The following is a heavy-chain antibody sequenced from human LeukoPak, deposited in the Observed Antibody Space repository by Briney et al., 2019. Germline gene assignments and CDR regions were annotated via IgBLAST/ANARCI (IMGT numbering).Heavy chain of an antibody. CDR1: GGSISSSSYY. J-gene: IGHJ5*02. Sequence: SETLSLTCTVSGGSISSSSYYWGWFRQPPGKGLEWIGSIYYSGSTYYNPSLKSRVTISVDTSKNQFSLKLSSVTAADTAVYYCARGRDTETYYYGSGSYWFDPWCQGTLVTVSS. CDR3: ARGRDTETYYYGSGSYWFDP. D-gene: IGHD3-10*01. V-gene: IGHV4-39*07. CDR2: IYYSGST.